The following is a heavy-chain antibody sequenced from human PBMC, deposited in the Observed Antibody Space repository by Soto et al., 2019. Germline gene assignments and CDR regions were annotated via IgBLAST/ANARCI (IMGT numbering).Heavy chain of an antibody. V-gene: IGHV4-31*03. J-gene: IGHJ5*02. Sequence: SETLSLTCTVSGGSISSGGYYWSWIRQHPGKGLEWIGYIYYSGSTYYNPSLKSRVTISVDTSKNQFSLKLSSVTAADTAVYYCARHIPYYDILTGYSQNWFDPWGQGTLVTVSS. D-gene: IGHD3-9*01. CDR1: GGSISSGGYY. CDR2: IYYSGST. CDR3: ARHIPYYDILTGYSQNWFDP.